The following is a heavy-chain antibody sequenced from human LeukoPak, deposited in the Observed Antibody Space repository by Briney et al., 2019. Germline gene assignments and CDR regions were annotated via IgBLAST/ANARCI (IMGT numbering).Heavy chain of an antibody. CDR3: ARDPYNGYYGDDYYYYMDV. V-gene: IGHV3-21*01. D-gene: IGHD4-17*01. Sequence: GGSLRLSCAASGFTFNNYNMNWVRQTPGKGLEWVSSITRDSIYTSYADSVRGRFTISRDNAKNLLSLQMNSLRAEDTAADYCARDPYNGYYGDDYYYYMDVWGKGTTVTISS. J-gene: IGHJ6*03. CDR1: GFTFNNYN. CDR2: ITRDSIYT.